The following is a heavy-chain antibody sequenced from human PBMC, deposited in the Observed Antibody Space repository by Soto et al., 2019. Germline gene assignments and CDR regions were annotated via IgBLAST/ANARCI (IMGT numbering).Heavy chain of an antibody. J-gene: IGHJ3*02. CDR2: IDPSDSYT. CDR1: GYSFTSYW. Sequence: PGESLKISCKGSGYSFTSYWISWVRQMPGKGLEWMGRIDPSDSYTNYSPSFQGHVTISVDKSISTAYLQWSSLKASDTAMYYCATRVLGYCSSTSCYTGDAFDIWGQGTMVTVS. D-gene: IGHD2-2*02. V-gene: IGHV5-10-1*01. CDR3: ATRVLGYCSSTSCYTGDAFDI.